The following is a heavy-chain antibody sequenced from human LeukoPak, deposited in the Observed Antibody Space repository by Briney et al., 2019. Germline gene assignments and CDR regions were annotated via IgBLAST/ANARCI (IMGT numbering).Heavy chain of an antibody. CDR1: GGTVSSYA. CDR3: AGAEGTRPSSD. D-gene: IGHD1-1*01. CDR2: IIPILGIA. J-gene: IGHJ4*02. V-gene: IGHV1-69*04. Sequence: SVKVSCKASGGTVSSYAISWVRQAPGQGLEWMGRIIPILGIANYAQKFQGRVTITADKSTSTAYMELSSLRSEDTAVYYCAGAEGTRPSSDWGQGTLVTVSS.